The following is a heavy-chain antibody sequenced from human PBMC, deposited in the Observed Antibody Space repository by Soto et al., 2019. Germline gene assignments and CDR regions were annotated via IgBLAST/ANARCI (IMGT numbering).Heavy chain of an antibody. J-gene: IGHJ6*02. Sequence: ASVKVSCKASGYTFTGYYMHWVRQAPGQGLEWMGWINPNSGGTNYAQRFQGWVTMTRDTSISTAYMELSRLRSDDTAVYYCARDYSYDSSGYPDYGMDVWGQGTTVTVSS. CDR2: INPNSGGT. D-gene: IGHD3-22*01. CDR1: GYTFTGYY. V-gene: IGHV1-2*04. CDR3: ARDYSYDSSGYPDYGMDV.